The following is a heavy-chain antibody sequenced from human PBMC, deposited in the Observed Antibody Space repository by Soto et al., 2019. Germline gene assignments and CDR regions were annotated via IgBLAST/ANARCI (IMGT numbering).Heavy chain of an antibody. J-gene: IGHJ6*02. CDR2: ISAYNGNT. CDR1: GYTFTSYG. CDR3: ARRTYYDFWSGYYYYGMDV. D-gene: IGHD3-3*01. V-gene: IGHV1-18*01. Sequence: ASVEVSCKXSGYTFTSYGIGWVRQAPGQGLEWMGWISAYNGNTNYAQKLQGRVTMTTDTSTSTAYMELRSLRSDDTAVYYCARRTYYDFWSGYYYYGMDVWGQGTTVTVSS.